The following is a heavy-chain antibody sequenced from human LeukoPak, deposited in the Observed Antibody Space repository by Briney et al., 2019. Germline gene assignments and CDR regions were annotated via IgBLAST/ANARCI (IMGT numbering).Heavy chain of an antibody. CDR3: ARDSLARGPNLRDYYYYGMDV. CDR2: ISYDGSNK. D-gene: IGHD3-10*01. J-gene: IGHJ6*02. V-gene: IGHV3-30-3*01. CDR1: GFTFSSYA. Sequence: GRSLRLSCAASGFTFSSYAMHWVRQAPGKGLEWVAVISYDGSNKYYADSVKGRFTISRDNSKNTLYLQMNSLRAEDTAVYYCARDSLARGPNLRDYYYYGMDVWGQGTTVTVSS.